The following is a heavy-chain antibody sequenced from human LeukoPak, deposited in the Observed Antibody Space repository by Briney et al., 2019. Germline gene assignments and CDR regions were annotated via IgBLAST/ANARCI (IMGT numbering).Heavy chain of an antibody. J-gene: IGHJ3*02. CDR1: GFTFGSYS. Sequence: TGGSLRLSCAASGFTFGSYSMNWVRQAPGKGLEWVSYISSSSSTIYYAGSVKGRFTISRDNAKNSLYLQMNSLRAEDTAVYYCARGPFYGDYVGGAFDIWGQGTMVTVSS. D-gene: IGHD4-17*01. CDR3: ARGPFYGDYVGGAFDI. CDR2: ISSSSSTI. V-gene: IGHV3-48*01.